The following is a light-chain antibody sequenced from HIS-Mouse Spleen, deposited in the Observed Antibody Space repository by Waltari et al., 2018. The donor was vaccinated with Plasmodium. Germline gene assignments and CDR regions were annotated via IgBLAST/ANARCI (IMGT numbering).Light chain of an antibody. CDR3: SSYAGSNNLV. CDR2: EGS. CDR1: SSDVGGSNY. V-gene: IGLV2-8*01. J-gene: IGLJ2*01. Sequence: QSALTQPPSASGSPGPSVTISCTGTSSDVGGSNYVSWYQQHPGKAPKLMIYEGSKRPSGVPDRFSGSKSGNTASLTVSGLQAEDEADYYCSSYAGSNNLVFGGGTKLTVL.